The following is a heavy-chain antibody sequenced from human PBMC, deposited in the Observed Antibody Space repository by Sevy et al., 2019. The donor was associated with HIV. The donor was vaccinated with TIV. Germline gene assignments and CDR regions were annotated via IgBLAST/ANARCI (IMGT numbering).Heavy chain of an antibody. J-gene: IGHJ4*02. CDR3: ARDLEFYDSGDYGPAFMPDY. CDR2: IWFDGSNT. V-gene: IGHV3-33*01. CDR1: GFTFSSYG. D-gene: IGHD4-17*01. Sequence: GGSLRLSCAASGFTFSSYGMHWVRQGPGKGLEWVAVIWFDGSNTYYADSVKGRFTISRDIAKNTLHLQMNSLRAEDTAVYYCARDLEFYDSGDYGPAFMPDYWGQGTLGTVSS.